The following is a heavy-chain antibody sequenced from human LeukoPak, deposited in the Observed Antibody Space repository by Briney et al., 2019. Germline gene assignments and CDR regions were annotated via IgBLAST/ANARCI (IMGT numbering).Heavy chain of an antibody. CDR3: ARLYSSSGYSAFDI. V-gene: IGHV3-21*01. CDR2: ISSSSSYI. D-gene: IGHD6-13*01. CDR1: GFTFSSYS. J-gene: IGHJ3*02. Sequence: GGSLRLSCAASGFTFSSYSMNWVRQAPGKGLEWVSSISSSSSYIYYADSVKGRFTISRDNAKNSLYLQMNSLRAEDTAVYYCARLYSSSGYSAFDIWGQGTMVTVYS.